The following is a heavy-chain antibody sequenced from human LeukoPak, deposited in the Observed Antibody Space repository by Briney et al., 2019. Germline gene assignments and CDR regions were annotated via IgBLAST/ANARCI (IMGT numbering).Heavy chain of an antibody. CDR2: ISSSSSYI. CDR3: AREAYYYYGMDV. Sequence: GGSLRLSCAASGLTFSSYSMNWVRQAPGKGLEWVSSISSSSSYIYYADSVKGRFTISRDNAKNSLYLQMNSLRAEDTAVYYCAREAYYYYGMDVWGQGTTVTVSS. CDR1: GLTFSSYS. J-gene: IGHJ6*02. V-gene: IGHV3-21*01.